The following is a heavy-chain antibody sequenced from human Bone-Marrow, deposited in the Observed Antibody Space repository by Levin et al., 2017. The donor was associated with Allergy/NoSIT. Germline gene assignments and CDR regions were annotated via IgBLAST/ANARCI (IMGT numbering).Heavy chain of an antibody. CDR3: AKDPRATDWYFDL. D-gene: IGHD1-1*01. Sequence: GASVKVSCAASGFNFWNYDMNWVRQAPGKGLEWVSGISRNSENTWYGDSVRGRFTISRDNVKNTLYLQMSSLSVEDTALYYCAKDPRATDWYFDLWGRGTLVTVSS. CDR2: ISRNSENT. J-gene: IGHJ2*01. V-gene: IGHV3-23*01. CDR1: GFNFWNYD.